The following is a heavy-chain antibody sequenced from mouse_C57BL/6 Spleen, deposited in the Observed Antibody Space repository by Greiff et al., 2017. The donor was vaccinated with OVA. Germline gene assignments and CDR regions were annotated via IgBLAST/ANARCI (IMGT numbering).Heavy chain of an antibody. CDR1: GFTFSSYG. D-gene: IGHD4-1*01. Sequence: EVQGVESGGDLVKPGGSLKLSCAASGFTFSSYGMSWVRQTPDTRLEWVATISSGGSYTYYPDSVKGRFPISRDNAKNTLYLQMSRLKSEDTAMYYCARLGTGRRYFDVWGTGTTVTVSS. V-gene: IGHV5-6*01. J-gene: IGHJ1*03. CDR3: ARLGTGRRYFDV. CDR2: ISSGGSYT.